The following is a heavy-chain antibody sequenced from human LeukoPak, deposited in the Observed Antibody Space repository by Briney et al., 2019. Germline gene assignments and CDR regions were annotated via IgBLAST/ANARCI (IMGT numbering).Heavy chain of an antibody. D-gene: IGHD2-2*01. CDR1: RFTFSNYW. J-gene: IGHJ4*02. Sequence: GSLRLSCAVSRFTFSNYWMSWVRQAPGKGLEWVANIKQDGTEKYYVDSVKGRFTISRDNAKNSLYLQMNSLRAEDRAVYYCARDRCSSTSCFIDYWGEGKLATVSS. CDR2: IKQDGTEK. V-gene: IGHV3-7*04. CDR3: ARDRCSSTSCFIDY.